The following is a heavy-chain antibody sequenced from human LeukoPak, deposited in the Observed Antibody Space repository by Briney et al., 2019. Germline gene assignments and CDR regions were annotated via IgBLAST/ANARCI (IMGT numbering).Heavy chain of an antibody. CDR1: EFSVGSNY. CDR3: AGGPSGYHNT. Sequence: GESLKISCAASEFSVGSNYMTWVRQAPGKGLEWVSLIYSGGSTYYADSVKGRFTISRDNSKNTLYLQMNSLRAEDTAVYYCAGGPSGYHNTGGQGTLVTVSS. J-gene: IGHJ4*02. CDR2: IYSGGST. V-gene: IGHV3-66*01. D-gene: IGHD5-12*01.